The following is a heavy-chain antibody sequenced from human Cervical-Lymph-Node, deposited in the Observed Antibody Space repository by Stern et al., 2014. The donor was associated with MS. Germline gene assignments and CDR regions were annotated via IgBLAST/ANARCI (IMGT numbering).Heavy chain of an antibody. Sequence: EDQLVESGGGLVQPGGSLRLSCAASGFSFSSYWMHWVRQAPGKGPVWVSRIDIDGGSTIYADSVKGRFTISRDNARNTMSLEMNRLRAEDAAVYYCVRLGGSNPIDYWGQGTLVTVSS. CDR2: IDIDGGST. V-gene: IGHV3-74*02. D-gene: IGHD6-13*01. CDR1: GFSFSSYW. J-gene: IGHJ4*02. CDR3: VRLGGSNPIDY.